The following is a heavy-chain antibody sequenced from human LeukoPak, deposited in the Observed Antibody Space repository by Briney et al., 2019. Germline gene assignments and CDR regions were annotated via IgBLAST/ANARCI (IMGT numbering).Heavy chain of an antibody. D-gene: IGHD3-9*01. CDR3: AKPYYDILTGKGPSDF. CDR2: ISDSRNTI. CDR1: GFTFSSYN. Sequence: GGSLILSCAASGFTFSSYNMNWVRQAPGKGLEWISYISDSRNTIHYADSVKGRFTISRDNAKNTLYLQMDSLRAEDMAVYYCAKPYYDILTGKGPSDFWGRGTLVTVSS. J-gene: IGHJ4*02. V-gene: IGHV3-48*01.